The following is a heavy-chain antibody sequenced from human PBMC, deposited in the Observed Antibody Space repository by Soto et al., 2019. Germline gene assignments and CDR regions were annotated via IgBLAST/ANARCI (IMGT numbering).Heavy chain of an antibody. CDR3: ARDGSGWSRDC. J-gene: IGHJ4*02. CDR1: GFTFGFSS. D-gene: IGHD6-19*01. CDR2: ISSGSDYI. V-gene: IGHV3-21*01. Sequence: GGSLRLSCAASGFTFGFSSMNWVRQAPGKGLEWVSSISSGSDYIYYADSVKGRFTVSRDNAKNALYLQMNSLRAEDTAVYYCARDGSGWSRDCWGQGTLVTVSS.